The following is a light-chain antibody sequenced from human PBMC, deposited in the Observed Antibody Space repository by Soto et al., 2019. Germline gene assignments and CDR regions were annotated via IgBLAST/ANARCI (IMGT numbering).Light chain of an antibody. Sequence: QSVLTQPASVSESPGQSITISCTGTSSDVESYKLVSWYQQHPDKAPKPIIYEGNKRPSGVSNRFSGSKSGNTASLTISGLQAEDDADYYCCSYAGSTTFYVFGTGTKVTVL. V-gene: IGLV2-23*01. CDR2: EGN. CDR3: CSYAGSTTFYV. CDR1: SSDVESYKL. J-gene: IGLJ1*01.